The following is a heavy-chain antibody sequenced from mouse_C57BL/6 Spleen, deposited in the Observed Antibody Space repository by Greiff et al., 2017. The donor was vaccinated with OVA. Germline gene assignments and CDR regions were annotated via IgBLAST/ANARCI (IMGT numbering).Heavy chain of an antibody. Sequence: VQLQQPGAELVRPGSSVKLSCKASGYTFTSYWMHWVKQRPIQGLEWIGNIDPSDSETHYNQKFKDKATLTVDKSSSTAYMQLSSLTSEDSAVYYCARGGGSSYDWFAYWGQGTLVTVSA. D-gene: IGHD1-1*01. V-gene: IGHV1-52*01. CDR2: IDPSDSET. J-gene: IGHJ3*01. CDR3: ARGGGSSYDWFAY. CDR1: GYTFTSYW.